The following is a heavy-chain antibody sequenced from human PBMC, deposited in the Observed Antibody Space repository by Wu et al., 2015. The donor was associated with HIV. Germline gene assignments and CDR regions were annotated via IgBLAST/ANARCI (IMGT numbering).Heavy chain of an antibody. Sequence: QVFLVESGAEVRAPGASVKVSCRASGYIFINYFIQWVRQTPGKGLEWMGWVNSRSGETFYAQRFQGRVTMTRNTSTTTAYMELSSLRSEDTAVYYCARDSFPLITIILTWLYLVSGGMDVVGPRDHGHRLL. CDR2: VNSRSGET. D-gene: IGHD3-9*01. J-gene: IGHJ6*02. CDR3: ARDSFPLITIILTWLYLVSGGMDV. CDR1: GYIFINYF. V-gene: IGHV1-2*02.